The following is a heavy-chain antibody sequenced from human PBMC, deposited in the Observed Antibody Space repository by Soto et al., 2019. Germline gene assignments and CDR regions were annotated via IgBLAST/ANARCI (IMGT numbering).Heavy chain of an antibody. CDR3: ALRAGPL. D-gene: IGHD6-13*01. V-gene: IGHV3-48*01. J-gene: IGHJ4*02. CDR1: GFSFSTYS. CDR2: ISSSSNTI. Sequence: AGGSLRLSCAASGFSFSTYSMNWVRQAPGEGLEWISYISSSSNTIYYADSVKGRFTISRDNAKNSLYLQMNSLRAEDTAVYYCALRAGPLGGQGTLVTVSS.